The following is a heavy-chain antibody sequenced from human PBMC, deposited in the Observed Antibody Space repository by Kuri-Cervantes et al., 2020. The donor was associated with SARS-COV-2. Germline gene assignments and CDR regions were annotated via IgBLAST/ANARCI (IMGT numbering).Heavy chain of an antibody. CDR1: GFTFSSYW. CDR3: AKDYSSGWYRGFDY. D-gene: IGHD6-19*01. V-gene: IGHV3-7*03. CDR2: IKQDGSEK. J-gene: IGHJ4*02. Sequence: GGSLRLSCAASGFTFSSYWMSWVHQAPGKGLEWVANIKQDGSEKYYVDSVKGRFTISRDNAKNSLYLQMNSLRAEDTALYYCAKDYSSGWYRGFDYWGQGTLVTVSS.